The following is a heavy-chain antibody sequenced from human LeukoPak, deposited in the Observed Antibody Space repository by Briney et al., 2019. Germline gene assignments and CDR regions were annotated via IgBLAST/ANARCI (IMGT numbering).Heavy chain of an antibody. J-gene: IGHJ5*02. CDR2: ITSDSTTM. D-gene: IGHD4-11*01. CDR3: ARVALRPIDYSNPEFDP. V-gene: IGHV3-48*01. CDR1: GFTFRCYS. Sequence: GGSLRLSCAASGFTFRCYSMNWVRQAPGQGLEWVSYITSDSTTMFYADSVKGRFTASRDNAEHSMYLQMNSLRAEDTAVYYCARVALRPIDYSNPEFDPWGQGTLVTVSS.